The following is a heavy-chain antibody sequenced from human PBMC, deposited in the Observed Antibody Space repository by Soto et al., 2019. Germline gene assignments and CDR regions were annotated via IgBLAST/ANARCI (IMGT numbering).Heavy chain of an antibody. CDR3: ARANPLRHWDY. CDR1: GGSFSGYY. V-gene: IGHV4-34*01. CDR2: INHSGST. Sequence: SETLSLTCAVYGGSFSGYYWSWIRQPPGKGLEWIGEINHSGSTNYNPSLKSRVTISVDTSKNQFSLKLSSVTAADTAVYYCARANPLRHWDYWGQGTLVTVSS. J-gene: IGHJ4*02.